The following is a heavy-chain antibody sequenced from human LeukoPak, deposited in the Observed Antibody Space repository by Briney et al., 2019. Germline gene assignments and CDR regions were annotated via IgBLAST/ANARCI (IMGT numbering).Heavy chain of an antibody. V-gene: IGHV1-2*02. D-gene: IGHD3-10*01. CDR3: ARDGPAQMVDFDY. CDR2: IYPYTGAT. CDR1: GYTFSGTGWY. Sequence: GDSVTVSCKASGYTFSGTGWYLYWLRQSPGQGLECMGWIYPYTGATRYAQKVQGRVAMTRDTSISTAYMELSRLRPDDTAVYYCARDGPAQMVDFDYWGQGTLVTVSS. J-gene: IGHJ4*02.